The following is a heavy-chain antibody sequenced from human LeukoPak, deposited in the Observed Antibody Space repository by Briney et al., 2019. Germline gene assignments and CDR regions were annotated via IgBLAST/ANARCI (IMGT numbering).Heavy chain of an antibody. J-gene: IGHJ3*01. D-gene: IGHD1-7*01. Sequence: GGSLRLSCAASGFTFSISAMTWVRQAPGKGLEWVALINYSGSNAYYADPVRGRFTISRDSSKSMLYLQMDSLRAEDTAIYYCARDIELSTWGQGTMVSV. V-gene: IGHV3-23*01. CDR2: INYSGSNA. CDR3: ARDIELST. CDR1: GFTFSISA.